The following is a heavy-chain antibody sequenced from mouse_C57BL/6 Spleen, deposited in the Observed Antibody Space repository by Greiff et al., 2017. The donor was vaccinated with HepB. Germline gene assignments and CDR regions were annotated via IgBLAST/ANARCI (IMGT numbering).Heavy chain of an antibody. J-gene: IGHJ2*01. CDR3: ARTGDYFDY. V-gene: IGHV5-17*01. CDR2: ISSGSSTI. CDR1: GFTFSDYG. Sequence: VESGGGLVKPGGSLKLSCAASGFTFSDYGMHWVRQAPEKGLEWVAYISSGSSTIYYADTVKGRFTISRDNAKNTLFLQMTSLRSEDTAMYYCARTGDYFDYWGQGTTLTVSS.